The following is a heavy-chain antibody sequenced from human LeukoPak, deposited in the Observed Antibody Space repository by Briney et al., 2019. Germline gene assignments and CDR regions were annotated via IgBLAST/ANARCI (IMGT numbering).Heavy chain of an antibody. J-gene: IGHJ4*02. CDR3: ARAVRGYLIIGS. D-gene: IGHD1-26*01. CDR2: IYYSGST. V-gene: IGHV4-59*01. CDR1: GGSISNNY. Sequence: PSETLSLTCTVTGGSISNNYWSWIRQPPGKGLEWIGYIYYSGSTNYNPSLKSRVTMSVDTSKNQFSLNLSSVTAADTAVYYCARAVRGYLIIGSWSQGTLVTVSS.